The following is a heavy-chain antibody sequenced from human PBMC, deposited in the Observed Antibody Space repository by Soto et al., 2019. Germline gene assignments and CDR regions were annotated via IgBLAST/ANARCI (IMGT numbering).Heavy chain of an antibody. CDR2: IIPIFGTA. V-gene: IGHV1-69*06. J-gene: IGHJ5*02. CDR1: GGTFSSYS. Sequence: SGKVSCEASGGTFSSYSISWVRQAPGQGLEWMGGIIPIFGTANYAQKFQGRVTITADKSTSTAYMELSSLRSEDTAVYYCARDPPGEQRDWFDPWGQGTLVTVSS. D-gene: IGHD3-16*01. CDR3: ARDPPGEQRDWFDP.